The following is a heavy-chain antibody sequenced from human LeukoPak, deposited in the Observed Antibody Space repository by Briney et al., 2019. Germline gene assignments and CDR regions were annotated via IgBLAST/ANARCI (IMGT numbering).Heavy chain of an antibody. CDR3: ARQQSVNGPTND. J-gene: IGHJ4*02. CDR1: GVSVSTSS. Sequence: SETLSLTCSVPGVSVSTSSCSWIRQPPGKGLEWIGYIHNSGNTYYNPSLKSRVTISVDTSKNQLCLKLSSVTASDTAVYYCARQQSVNGPTNDWGQGTLVTVSS. V-gene: IGHV4-59*08. D-gene: IGHD2-8*01. CDR2: IHNSGNT.